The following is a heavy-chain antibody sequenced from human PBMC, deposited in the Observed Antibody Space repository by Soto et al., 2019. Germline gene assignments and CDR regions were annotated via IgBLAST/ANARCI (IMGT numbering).Heavy chain of an antibody. CDR3: ARAGYCSSTSCSHYYYYDMDV. CDR2: IYPGDSDT. CDR1: GYSFTSYW. J-gene: IGHJ6*02. Sequence: PGESLKISCKGSGYSFTSYWIGWVRQMPGKGLEWMGIIYPGDSDTRYSPSFQGQVTISADKSISTAYLQWSSLKASDTAMYYCARAGYCSSTSCSHYYYYDMDVWGQGTTVTVSS. D-gene: IGHD2-2*01. V-gene: IGHV5-51*01.